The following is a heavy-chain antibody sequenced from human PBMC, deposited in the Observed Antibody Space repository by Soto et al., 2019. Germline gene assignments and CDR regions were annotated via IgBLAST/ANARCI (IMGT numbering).Heavy chain of an antibody. V-gene: IGHV3-53*01. CDR3: AGRVGATNYGMDV. CDR1: EFIVSSNY. Sequence: GGSVRLSCSAPEFIVSSNYMNWVRQAPEKGLECVSTIYGSGSTYYADSVKGRFTISRDNSKNTLYLQMNSLRAEDTAVYYCAGRVGATNYGMDVWGQGTTVTVSS. J-gene: IGHJ6*02. CDR2: IYGSGST. D-gene: IGHD1-26*01.